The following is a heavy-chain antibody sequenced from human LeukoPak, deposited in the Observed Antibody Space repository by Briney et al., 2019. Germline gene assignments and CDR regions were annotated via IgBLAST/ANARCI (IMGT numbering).Heavy chain of an antibody. CDR1: GFTFDDYV. Sequence: PGRFLRLSCAASGFTFDDYVMHWGRQARGKGHANVSDISGNSGSIGCADSVKGQFTISRYNAKNSLYLQKNSLRAEYMALYYCAKGAYYDFWSGYFHFDYWGQGTLVTVSS. V-gene: IGHV3-9*03. CDR2: ISGNSGSI. D-gene: IGHD3-3*01. CDR3: AKGAYYDFWSGYFHFDY. J-gene: IGHJ4*02.